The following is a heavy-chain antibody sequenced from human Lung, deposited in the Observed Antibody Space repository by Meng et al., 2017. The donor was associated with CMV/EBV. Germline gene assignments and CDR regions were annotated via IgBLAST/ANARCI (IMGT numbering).Heavy chain of an antibody. CDR1: GGTFSSYA. CDR3: ERGRYSGYDWGTYYYYGMDV. J-gene: IGHJ6*02. D-gene: IGHD5-12*01. V-gene: IGHV1-69*05. Sequence: SVXVSCKASGGTFSSYAISWVRQAPGQGLEWMGGIIHIFGTANYAQKFQGRVTITTDESTSTAYMEVSSLRSEDTAVYYCERGRYSGYDWGTYYYYGMDVWGQGTTVTGSS. CDR2: IIHIFGTA.